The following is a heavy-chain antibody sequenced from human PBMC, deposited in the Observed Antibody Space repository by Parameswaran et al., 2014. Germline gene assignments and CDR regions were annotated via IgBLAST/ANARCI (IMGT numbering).Heavy chain of an antibody. D-gene: IGHD6-13*01. CDR3: ASPLAAAGDLYYYYGMDV. CDR2: IIPFFGTI. Sequence: WVRQAPGQGLKWMGGIIPFFGTIHYAQKFQDRVTITADESTSTAYMELSSLRSEDTAVYYCASPLAAAGDLYYYYGMDVWGQGTTVTVSS. V-gene: IGHV1-69*01. J-gene: IGHJ6*02.